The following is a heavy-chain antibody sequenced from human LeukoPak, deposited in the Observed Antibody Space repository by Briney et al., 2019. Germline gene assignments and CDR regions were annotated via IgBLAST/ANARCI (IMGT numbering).Heavy chain of an antibody. V-gene: IGHV3-11*04. D-gene: IGHD6-19*01. CDR2: ISSSGSTI. CDR1: GFTFSDYY. Sequence: PGGSLRLSCVASGFTFSDYYMSWIRQAPGKGLEWVSYISSSGSTIYYADSVKGRFTISRDNAKNSLYLQMTSLRAEDTAVYYCAMYGSGWAEGYFDYWGQGTLVTVSS. CDR3: AMYGSGWAEGYFDY. J-gene: IGHJ4*02.